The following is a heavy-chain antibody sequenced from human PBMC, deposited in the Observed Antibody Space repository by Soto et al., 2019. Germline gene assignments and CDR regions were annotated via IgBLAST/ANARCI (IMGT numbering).Heavy chain of an antibody. CDR1: GFTFSNAW. Sequence: EVQLVESGGGLVKPGGSLRLSCAASGFTFSNAWMSWVRQAPGKGLEWVGRIKSKTDGGTTDYAAPVKGRFTISRDDSKNTLYLQMNSLKTEDTAVYYCTTDHDILTGYYSAFDIWGQGTMVTVSS. J-gene: IGHJ3*02. V-gene: IGHV3-15*01. CDR2: IKSKTDGGTT. CDR3: TTDHDILTGYYSAFDI. D-gene: IGHD3-9*01.